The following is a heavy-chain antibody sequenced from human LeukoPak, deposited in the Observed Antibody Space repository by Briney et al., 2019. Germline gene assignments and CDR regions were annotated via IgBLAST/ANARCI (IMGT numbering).Heavy chain of an antibody. CDR1: GYTFTSYG. V-gene: IGHV1-2*02. CDR3: ARGSSTRVYYYYYMDV. Sequence: GASVKVSCTASGYTFTSYGISWVRQAPGQGLEWMGWINPYSGGTNYEQKFQGRVTMTRDTSISTAYMEVSRVRSDDTAMYYCARGSSTRVYYYYYMDVWGKGTTVTVSS. J-gene: IGHJ6*03. D-gene: IGHD6-6*01. CDR2: INPYSGGT.